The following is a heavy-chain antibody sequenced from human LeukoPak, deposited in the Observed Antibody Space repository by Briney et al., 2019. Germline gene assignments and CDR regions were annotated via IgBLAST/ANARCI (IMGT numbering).Heavy chain of an antibody. Sequence: KPSETLTLTCTVSGDSISDFYWSWIRQTPGTGLQWIGYIYYSGTTYYNPSLKSRVTISIDTSKTRFSLNLSSVTAADTAVYYCARTPLGAHSDYWGQGTMVTVSS. CDR2: IYYSGTT. J-gene: IGHJ4*02. V-gene: IGHV4-59*01. D-gene: IGHD1-26*01. CDR1: GDSISDFY. CDR3: ARTPLGAHSDY.